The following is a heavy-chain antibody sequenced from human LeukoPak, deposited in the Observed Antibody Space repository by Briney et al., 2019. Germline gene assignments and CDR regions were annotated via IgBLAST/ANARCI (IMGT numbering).Heavy chain of an antibody. D-gene: IGHD3-22*01. Sequence: GASVKVSCKASGGTFSSYAISWVRQAPGQGLEWMGGIIPIFGTANYAQKFQGRVTITTDESTSTAYMELSSLRSEDTAVYYCARSSSGWEDWYLDLWGRGTLVTVSS. J-gene: IGHJ2*01. CDR3: ARSSSGWEDWYLDL. CDR2: IIPIFGTA. V-gene: IGHV1-69*05. CDR1: GGTFSSYA.